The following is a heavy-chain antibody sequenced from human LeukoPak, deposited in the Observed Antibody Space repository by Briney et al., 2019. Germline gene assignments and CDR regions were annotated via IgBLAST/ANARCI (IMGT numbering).Heavy chain of an antibody. CDR3: ARDRSSSWYGPFDY. D-gene: IGHD6-13*01. CDR1: GYTFTSYG. Sequence: ASVKVSCKASGYTFTSYGISWVRQAPGQGLEWMGWISAYNGNTNYAQKLQGRVTMTTDTSTSTAYMELRSLRSDDTAVYYCARDRSSSWYGPFDYWGQGTLDTVSS. J-gene: IGHJ4*02. V-gene: IGHV1-18*01. CDR2: ISAYNGNT.